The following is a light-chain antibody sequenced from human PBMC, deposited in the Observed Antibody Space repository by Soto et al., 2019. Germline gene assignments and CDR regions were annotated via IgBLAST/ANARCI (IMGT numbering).Light chain of an antibody. V-gene: IGLV2-11*01. CDR3: CSYAGSFYV. Sequence: QSALTQPRSVSGSPGQSVTISCTGSSIDVGGYNYVSWYQQHPGKAPKLMIYDVSKRPSGVPDRFSGSKSGNTASLTISGPQAEDEADYYCCSYAGSFYVFGTGTKVTVL. CDR2: DVS. J-gene: IGLJ1*01. CDR1: SIDVGGYNY.